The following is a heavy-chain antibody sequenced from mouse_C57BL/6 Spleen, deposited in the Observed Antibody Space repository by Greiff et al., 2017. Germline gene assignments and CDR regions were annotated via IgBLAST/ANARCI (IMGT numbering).Heavy chain of an antibody. CDR2: IYPRDGST. CDR3: ARWTGSYYFDY. J-gene: IGHJ2*01. Sequence: QVHVKQSGPELVKPGASVKLSCKASGYTFTSYDINWVKQRPGQGLEWIGWIYPRDGSTKYNEKFKGKATLTVDTSSSTAYMELHSLTSEDSAVYFCARWTGSYYFDYWGQGTTLTVSS. CDR1: GYTFTSYD. V-gene: IGHV1-85*01. D-gene: IGHD4-1*01.